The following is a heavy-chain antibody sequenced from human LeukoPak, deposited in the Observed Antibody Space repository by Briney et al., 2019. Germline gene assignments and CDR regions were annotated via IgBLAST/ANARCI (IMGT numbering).Heavy chain of an antibody. D-gene: IGHD2-2*01. J-gene: IGHJ5*02. CDR2: ISGSGGST. CDR1: GFTFSSYA. V-gene: IGHV3-23*01. Sequence: GGSLRLSCAASGFTFSSYAMGWVRQAPGKGLEWVSAISGSGGSTYYADSVKGRFTISRDNSKNTLYLQMNSLRAEDTAVYYCAKDNRCSSTSCHFNWFDPWGQGTLVTVSS. CDR3: AKDNRCSSTSCHFNWFDP.